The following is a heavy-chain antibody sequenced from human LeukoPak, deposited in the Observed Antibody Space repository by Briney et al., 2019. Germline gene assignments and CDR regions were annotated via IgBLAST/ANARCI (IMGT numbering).Heavy chain of an antibody. V-gene: IGHV4-34*01. CDR1: GGSFSAYY. Sequence: KPSETLSLTCGVFGGSFSAYYWSWICQPPGKGLEWIGEINHSGSTNYNPSLKSRVTISVDTSKSQFSLKLTSVTAADTAVYYCASLSGPAVDNYWFDPWGQGTLVTVSS. CDR3: ASLSGPAVDNYWFDP. J-gene: IGHJ5*02. CDR2: INHSGST. D-gene: IGHD3-10*01.